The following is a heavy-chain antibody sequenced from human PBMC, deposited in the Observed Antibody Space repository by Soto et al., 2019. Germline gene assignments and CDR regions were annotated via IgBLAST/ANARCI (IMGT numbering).Heavy chain of an antibody. D-gene: IGHD3-10*01. Sequence: QVQLVESGGGVVQPGRSLRLSCAASGFTFSSYGMHWVRQAPGKGLEWVAVISYDGSNKYYADSVKGRFTISRDNSKNTLYLQMHSLRGEDTAVYYCAKEGGYYGSGSYSVGENYYGMDVWGQGTTVTVSS. V-gene: IGHV3-30*18. CDR2: ISYDGSNK. J-gene: IGHJ6*02. CDR1: GFTFSSYG. CDR3: AKEGGYYGSGSYSVGENYYGMDV.